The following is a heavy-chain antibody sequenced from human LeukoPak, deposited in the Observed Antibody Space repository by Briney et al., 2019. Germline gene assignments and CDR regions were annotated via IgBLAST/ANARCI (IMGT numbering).Heavy chain of an antibody. J-gene: IGHJ3*02. CDR3: ARADRVGLRELNAFDI. V-gene: IGHV4-61*02. CDR2: IYTSGST. CDR1: GGSISSGSYY. Sequence: SETLSLTCTVSGGSISSGSYYWSWIRQPAGKGLEWIGRIYTSGSTNYNPSLKSRVTISVDTSKNQFSLKLSFVTAADTAVYYCARADRVGLRELNAFDIWGQGTMVTVSS. D-gene: IGHD3-16*01.